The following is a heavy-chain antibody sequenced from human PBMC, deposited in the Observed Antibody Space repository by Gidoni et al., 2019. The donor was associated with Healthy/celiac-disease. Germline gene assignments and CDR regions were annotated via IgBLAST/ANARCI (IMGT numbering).Heavy chain of an antibody. J-gene: IGHJ4*02. D-gene: IGHD3-3*01. CDR3: ASEAIFGVVTADY. Sequence: VRQAPGQGLEWMGWISAYNGNTNYAQKLQGRVTMTTDTSTSTAYMELRSLRSDDTAVYYCASEAIFGVVTADYWGQGTLVTVSS. V-gene: IGHV1-18*01. CDR2: ISAYNGNT.